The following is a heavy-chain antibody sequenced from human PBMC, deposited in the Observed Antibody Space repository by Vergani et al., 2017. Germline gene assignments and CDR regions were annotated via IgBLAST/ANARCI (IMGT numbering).Heavy chain of an antibody. D-gene: IGHD6-19*01. CDR3: ARPKGIAVAGTGWFDP. V-gene: IGHV4-39*01. CDR2: MDYNGRA. CDR1: GGSFFNSRYY. J-gene: IGHJ5*02. Sequence: QLQLQESGPGLVKPSGTLSLTCSVTGGSFFNSRYYWGWIRQPPGKGLEWIGSMDYNGRAYYTPSLRRRVAISIDTSKMQFSLKLYSLTAADTAVYYCARPKGIAVAGTGWFDPWGQGTLVTVSS.